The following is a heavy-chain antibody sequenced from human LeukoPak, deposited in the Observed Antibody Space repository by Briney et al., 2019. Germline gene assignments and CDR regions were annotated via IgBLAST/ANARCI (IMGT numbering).Heavy chain of an antibody. D-gene: IGHD2-15*01. J-gene: IGHJ4*02. CDR1: GFSFGNYI. CDR3: ARVDCSGGGCYSALNL. CDR2: ISSSSSTI. Sequence: PGGSLRLSCAASGFSFGNYIMNWVRQAPGTGLEWISYISSSSSTIYYADSVEGRFTISRDNAKNSLYLQMNSLRDDDTAIYYCARVDCSGGGCYSALNLWGQRTLVTVSS. V-gene: IGHV3-48*02.